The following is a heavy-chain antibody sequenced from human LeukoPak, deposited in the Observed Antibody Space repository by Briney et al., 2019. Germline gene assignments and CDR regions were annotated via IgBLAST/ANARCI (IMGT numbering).Heavy chain of an antibody. J-gene: IGHJ6*02. CDR3: AKDRRDYYGMDV. V-gene: IGHV3-23*01. CDR1: GFTFSSSA. D-gene: IGHD6-6*01. CDR2: ISGSGGNT. Sequence: GGSLRLSCAASGFTFSSSAMSWVRQAPGKGLEWVSAISGSGGNTYYADSVKGRLTVSRDNSKNTLYLQMNGLRAEDTAVYYCAKDRRDYYGMDVWGQGTTVTVSS.